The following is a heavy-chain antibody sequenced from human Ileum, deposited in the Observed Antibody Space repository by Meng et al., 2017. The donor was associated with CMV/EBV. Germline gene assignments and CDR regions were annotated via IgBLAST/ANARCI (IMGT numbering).Heavy chain of an antibody. CDR2: INPNRGGT. CDR1: EYTFTDCS. J-gene: IGHJ5*02. CDR3: ARAQQQLIRGWFDP. D-gene: IGHD6-13*01. V-gene: IGHV1-2*02. Sequence: ASEYTFTDCSVHWMRQAPGQGLAWMGWINPNRGGTNYAQKFQGRVTMTRDTSISTAYMELSRLRSDDTAVYYCARAQQQLIRGWFDPWGQGTLVTVSS.